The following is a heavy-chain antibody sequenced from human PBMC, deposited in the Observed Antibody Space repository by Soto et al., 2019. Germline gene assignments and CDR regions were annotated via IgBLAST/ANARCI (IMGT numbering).Heavy chain of an antibody. J-gene: IGHJ6*02. CDR3: ARDLRSRGGYYYYYGMDV. V-gene: IGHV4-59*01. CDR2: IYYSGST. Sequence: SETLSLTCTVSGGSISGYYWSWIRQPPGKGLEWIGYIYYSGSTNYNPSLKSRVTISVDTSKNQFSLKLSSVTAADTAVYYCARDLRSRGGYYYYYGMDVWGQGTTVTVSS. CDR1: GGSISGYY. D-gene: IGHD2-2*01.